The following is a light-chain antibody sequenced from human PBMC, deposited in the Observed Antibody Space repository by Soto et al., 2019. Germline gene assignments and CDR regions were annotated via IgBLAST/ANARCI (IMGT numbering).Light chain of an antibody. CDR1: KSVNTC. V-gene: IGKV3-11*01. J-gene: IGKJ4*01. Sequence: IVLTQSPVTLSLSPGERATISCRASKSVNTCLAWYQQKPGQAPRLLIYDASKRATGIPARFSGSGSGTDVTRTSSSREPEDFAVYYWQQRTNWPLTFGGGTKVESK. CDR3: QQRTNWPLT. CDR2: DAS.